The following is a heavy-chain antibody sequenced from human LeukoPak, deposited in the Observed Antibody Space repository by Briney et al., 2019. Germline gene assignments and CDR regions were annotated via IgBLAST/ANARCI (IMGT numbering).Heavy chain of an antibody. CDR2: INSDGSST. CDR3: ARVLGTDSSSWHPTLYYYYGMDV. CDR1: GFTFSSYW. Sequence: GGSLRLSCAASGFTFSSYWMHWVRQAPGKGLVWVSRINSDGSSTSYADSVKGRFTISRDNAKNTLYLQMNSLRAEDTAVYYCARVLGTDSSSWHPTLYYYYGMDVRGQGTTVTVSS. D-gene: IGHD6-13*01. V-gene: IGHV3-74*01. J-gene: IGHJ6*02.